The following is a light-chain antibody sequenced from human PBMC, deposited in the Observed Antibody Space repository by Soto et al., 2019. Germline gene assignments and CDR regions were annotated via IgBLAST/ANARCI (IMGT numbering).Light chain of an antibody. J-gene: IGLJ1*01. Sequence: QSVLTQPASVSGSPGQSITTSCTGTSSDVGGYNYVSWYQHHPGKVPKLMIFQVTKRPSGVSDRFYGSKSGNTDYLTISGLQAEDEGDYLCSSYTTSSTYVLGKGTKVTVL. CDR2: QVT. V-gene: IGLV2-14*01. CDR3: SSYTTSSTYV. CDR1: SSDVGGYNY.